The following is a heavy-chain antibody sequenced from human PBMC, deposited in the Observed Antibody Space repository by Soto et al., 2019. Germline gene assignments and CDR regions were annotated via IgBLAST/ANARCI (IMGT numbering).Heavy chain of an antibody. CDR2: TWNDGSNK. J-gene: IGHJ3*02. CDR1: GFTFSTYG. CDR3: TTELNDMQAFDI. V-gene: IGHV3-33*01. Sequence: QVQLVESGGGVVQPGRSLRLSCVASGFTFSTYGMHWVRQAPGKGLEWVVMTWNDGSNKYYADSVKDRFTISRDNSKNTLYLQMNSLRDEDSAVYYCTTELNDMQAFDIWGRGTMVTVSS. D-gene: IGHD1-1*01.